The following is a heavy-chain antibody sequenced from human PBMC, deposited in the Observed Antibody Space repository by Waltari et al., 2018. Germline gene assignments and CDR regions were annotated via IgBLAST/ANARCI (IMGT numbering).Heavy chain of an antibody. V-gene: IGHV3-30-3*01. CDR1: GFSFSNYV. Sequence: QEQLVESGGGVVQPGRSLSLSGAASGFSFSNYVLHWVRQAPGKGLEWVAVMAIDGSNVKQYAESVKGRFTISRDTSKYTLYLQMNSLRDEDTAVYYCAREGDTSGFAGAFDVWGQGTMVTVSS. CDR2: MAIDGSNVK. J-gene: IGHJ3*01. CDR3: AREGDTSGFAGAFDV. D-gene: IGHD3-22*01.